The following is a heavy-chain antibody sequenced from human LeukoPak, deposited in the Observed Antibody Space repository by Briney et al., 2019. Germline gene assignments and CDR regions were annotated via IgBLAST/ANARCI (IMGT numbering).Heavy chain of an antibody. V-gene: IGHV4-59*01. D-gene: IGHD6-19*01. CDR3: ARASIAVAGIEYYYYGMDV. J-gene: IGHJ6*01. Sequence: SETLSLTCTVSGGSISSYYWSWIRQPPGKGLEWIGYIYYSGSTKNNPSLKSRVTISVDTSKNQFSLKLSSVTAADTAVYYCARASIAVAGIEYYYYGMDVWGQGTTVTVSS. CDR2: IYYSGST. CDR1: GGSISSYY.